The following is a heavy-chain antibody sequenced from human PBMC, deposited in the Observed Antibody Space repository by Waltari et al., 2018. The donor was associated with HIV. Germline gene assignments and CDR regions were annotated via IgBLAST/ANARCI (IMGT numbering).Heavy chain of an antibody. CDR3: ARVGTEYYYDSSGYYSGRSAFDI. D-gene: IGHD3-22*01. CDR1: GGSISSSY. V-gene: IGHV4-4*07. Sequence: QVQLQESGPGLVKPSETLSLTCTVSGGSISSSYWSWIRQPDGKGREGIGRIYTSGSTNYNPSLKSRVTMSVDTSKNQFSLKLSSVTAADTAVYYCARVGTEYYYDSSGYYSGRSAFDIWGQGTMVTVSS. J-gene: IGHJ3*02. CDR2: IYTSGST.